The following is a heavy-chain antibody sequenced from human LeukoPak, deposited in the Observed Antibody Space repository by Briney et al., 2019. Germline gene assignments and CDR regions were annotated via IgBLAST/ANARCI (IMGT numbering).Heavy chain of an antibody. CDR3: ARGPYYYDRSGYFDY. CDR2: IYSGGST. D-gene: IGHD3-22*01. V-gene: IGHV3-53*01. Sequence: GGSLRLSCAASGFTVSSTCMTWVRQAPGKGLEWVSVIYSGGSTYYADSVKGRFTISRDNSKNTLYLQMNSLRAEDTAVYYCARGPYYYDRSGYFDYWGQGTLVTVSS. J-gene: IGHJ4*02. CDR1: GFTVSSTC.